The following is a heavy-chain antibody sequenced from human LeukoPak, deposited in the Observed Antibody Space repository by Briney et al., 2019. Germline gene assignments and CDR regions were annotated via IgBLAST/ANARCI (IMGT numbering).Heavy chain of an antibody. CDR2: IIPILGIA. Sequence: ASVKGSCKASGGTFSSYAISWVRQAPGQGLEWMGRIIPILGIANYAQKFQGRVTITADKSTSTAYMELSSLRSEDTAVYYCARAGGYCSGGSCYSVHYYGMDVWGQGTTVTVSS. CDR1: GGTFSSYA. D-gene: IGHD2-15*01. V-gene: IGHV1-69*04. J-gene: IGHJ6*02. CDR3: ARAGGYCSGGSCYSVHYYGMDV.